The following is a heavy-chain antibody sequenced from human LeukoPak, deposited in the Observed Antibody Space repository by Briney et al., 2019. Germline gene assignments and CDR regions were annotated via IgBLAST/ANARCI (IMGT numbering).Heavy chain of an antibody. CDR2: TRNKANSYTT. D-gene: IGHD3-22*01. Sequence: GGSLRLSCAASGFTFSDHYMDWVRQAPGKGLEWVGRTRNKANSYTTEYAASVKGRFTISRDDSKNSLYLQMNSLRAEDTAVYYCARDPRYPYQYQSDDSGFSLDYWGQGTLVTVSS. J-gene: IGHJ4*02. CDR3: ARDPRYPYQYQSDDSGFSLDY. CDR1: GFTFSDHY. V-gene: IGHV3-72*01.